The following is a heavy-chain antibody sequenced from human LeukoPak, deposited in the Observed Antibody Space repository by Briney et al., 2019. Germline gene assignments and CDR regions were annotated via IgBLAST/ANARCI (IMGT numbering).Heavy chain of an antibody. Sequence: SETLSLTCAVYGGSFSGYYWSWIRQPPGKGLEWIGEINHSGSTNYNPSLKSRVTISVDTSKNQFSLKLSSVTAADTALYYRAVMPTWIQRMGHDYWGQGTLVTVSS. V-gene: IGHV4-34*01. CDR2: INHSGST. D-gene: IGHD5-18*01. J-gene: IGHJ4*02. CDR3: AVMPTWIQRMGHDY. CDR1: GGSFSGYY.